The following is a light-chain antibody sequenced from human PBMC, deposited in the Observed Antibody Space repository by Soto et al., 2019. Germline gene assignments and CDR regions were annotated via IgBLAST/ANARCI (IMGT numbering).Light chain of an antibody. J-gene: IGLJ3*02. Sequence: VLTKPPSASATPGQRVTISCSGSSSNIGSNTVNWYQQLPGTAPKLLIYSNNQRPSGVPARFSGSKSGPSASLAISGLQSEDEADYHCAAWDDSLNGPNWVFGGGTKVTVL. CDR3: AAWDDSLNGPNWV. CDR1: SSNIGSNT. CDR2: SNN. V-gene: IGLV1-44*01.